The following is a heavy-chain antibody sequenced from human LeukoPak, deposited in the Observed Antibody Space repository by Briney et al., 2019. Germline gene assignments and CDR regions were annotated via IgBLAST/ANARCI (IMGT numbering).Heavy chain of an antibody. CDR2: ISGSGGST. Sequence: PGGSLRLSCAASGFTFSSYAMSWVRQAPGKGLEWVSAISGSGGSTYYADSVKGRFTISRDNSKNTLYLQMNSLRAEDTAVYYCAKDDYYDSSGYSPFTYYFDYWGQGTLVTVSS. J-gene: IGHJ4*02. D-gene: IGHD3-22*01. CDR3: AKDDYYDSSGYSPFTYYFDY. CDR1: GFTFSSYA. V-gene: IGHV3-23*01.